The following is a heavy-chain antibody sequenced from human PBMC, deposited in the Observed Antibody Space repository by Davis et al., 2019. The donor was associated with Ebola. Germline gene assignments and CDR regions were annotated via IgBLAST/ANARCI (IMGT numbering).Heavy chain of an antibody. CDR1: GYIFTTYW. CDR2: IYPGDSDT. D-gene: IGHD2-2*01. Sequence: PGGSLRPSCKGSGYIFTTYWNGWVRQMPGKGLEWLGTIYPGDSDTRYSPSFQGQVTISADKSISTAYLQWSSLKASDTAMYYCASSSVLHCSSTSCYGGRVDYWGQGTLVTVSS. J-gene: IGHJ4*02. CDR3: ASSSVLHCSSTSCYGGRVDY. V-gene: IGHV5-51*01.